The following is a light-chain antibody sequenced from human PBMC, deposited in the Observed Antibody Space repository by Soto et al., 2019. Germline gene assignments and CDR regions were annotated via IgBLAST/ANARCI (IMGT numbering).Light chain of an antibody. J-gene: IGKJ3*01. V-gene: IGKV1-9*01. CDR2: AAS. Sequence: IQLTQSPSSLSASVVDRVTITCRASQGIRSYLAWYQQKPGKAPKLLIYAASTLQNGVPSRFSDSGSATYFTLTINSLQPEDFETYSCQHLNNYPRTSGPGTNVDI. CDR3: QHLNNYPRT. CDR1: QGIRSY.